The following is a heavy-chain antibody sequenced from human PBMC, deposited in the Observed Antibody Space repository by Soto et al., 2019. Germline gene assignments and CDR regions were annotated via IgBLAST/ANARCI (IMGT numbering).Heavy chain of an antibody. J-gene: IGHJ4*02. CDR3: ARQPPHKDSSGLWGFDY. Sequence: ETLSLTCTVSGGSISSSSYYWGWIRQPPGKGLEWIGSIYYSGSTYYNPSLKSRVTISVDTSKNQFSLKLSSVTAADTAVYYCARQPPHKDSSGLWGFDYWGQGTLVTVSS. D-gene: IGHD3-22*01. CDR2: IYYSGST. V-gene: IGHV4-39*01. CDR1: GGSISSSSYY.